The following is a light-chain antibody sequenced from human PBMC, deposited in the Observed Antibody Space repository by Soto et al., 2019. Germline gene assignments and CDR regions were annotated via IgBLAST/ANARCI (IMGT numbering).Light chain of an antibody. CDR1: QSVSSN. V-gene: IGKV3-15*01. CDR3: QHYNSWPIA. Sequence: EIVMTQSPATLSVSPGERATLSCRASQSVSSNLAWYQQTPGQAPRLLIYGASTRATDIPVRFSGSGSGTEFTLTISSLQSEDFAVYYCQHYNSWPIAFGPGTRLEIK. CDR2: GAS. J-gene: IGKJ5*01.